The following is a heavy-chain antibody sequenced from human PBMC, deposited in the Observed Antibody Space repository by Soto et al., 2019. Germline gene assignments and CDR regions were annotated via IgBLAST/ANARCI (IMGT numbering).Heavy chain of an antibody. CDR3: ARAPGGSSSFVDY. CDR2: INAYNGNT. J-gene: IGHJ4*02. CDR1: GYTFSSYA. V-gene: IGHV1-3*01. Sequence: ASVKVSCKASGYTFSSYAIHCVRQAPGQGLEWMGWINAYNGNTKYSQKFQGRVTITRDTSASTAYMELSSLRSEDTAVYYCARAPGGSSSFVDYWGQGTLVTVSS. D-gene: IGHD6-6*01.